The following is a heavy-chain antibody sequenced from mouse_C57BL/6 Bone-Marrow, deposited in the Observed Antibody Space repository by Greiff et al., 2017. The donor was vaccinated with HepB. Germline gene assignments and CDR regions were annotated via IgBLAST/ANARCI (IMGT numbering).Heavy chain of an antibody. CDR1: GYTFTSYW. V-gene: IGHV1-50*01. CDR2: IDPSDSYT. J-gene: IGHJ1*03. CDR3: ARRAVVATRYFDV. Sequence: QVHVKQPGAELVKPGASVKLSCKASGYTFTSYWMQWVKQRPGQGLEWIGEIDPSDSYTNYNQKFKGKATLTVDTSSSTAYMQLSSLTSEDSAVYYCARRAVVATRYFDVWGTGTTVTVSS. D-gene: IGHD1-1*01.